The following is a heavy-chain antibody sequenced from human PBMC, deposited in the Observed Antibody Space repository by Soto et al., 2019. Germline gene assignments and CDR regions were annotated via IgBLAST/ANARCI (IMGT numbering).Heavy chain of an antibody. J-gene: IGHJ6*02. D-gene: IGHD3-10*01. CDR1: GFTYDSYT. CDR3: ARGDYGSGSYVAYFYYGMDV. V-gene: IGHV3-21*01. Sequence: GSLRLSCAASGFTYDSYTMDWVRQAPGGGLEWVSSITSDSGYIYYADSVKGRFTISRDNAKNSLYLQMNSLRAEDTAVYYCARGDYGSGSYVAYFYYGMDVWGQGTTVTVSS. CDR2: ITSDSGYI.